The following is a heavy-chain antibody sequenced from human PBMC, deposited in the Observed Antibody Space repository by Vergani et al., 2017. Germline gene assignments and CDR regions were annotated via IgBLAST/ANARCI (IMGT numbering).Heavy chain of an antibody. J-gene: IGHJ4*02. V-gene: IGHV1-18*01. CDR1: GYTFTSYG. D-gene: IGHD3-3*01. Sequence: QVQLVQSGAEVKKPGASVKVSCKASGYTFTSYGISWVRQAPGQGLEWMGWISAYNGNTNYAQKLQGRVTMTTDTSTSTAYMELRSLRSDDTAVYYCARDLSGVNFWSGYYTPFHYWGQGTLVTVSS. CDR2: ISAYNGNT. CDR3: ARDLSGVNFWSGYYTPFHY.